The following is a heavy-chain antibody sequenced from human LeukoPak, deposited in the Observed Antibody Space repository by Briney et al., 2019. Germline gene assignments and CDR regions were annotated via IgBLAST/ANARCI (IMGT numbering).Heavy chain of an antibody. V-gene: IGHV1-46*01. CDR1: GYTFTSSY. CDR2: ITPSSGST. D-gene: IGHD4-23*01. J-gene: IGHJ5*02. CDR3: SRRSGGNSGFDP. Sequence: ASVRVSCRASGYTFTSSYMHWVRQAPGQGLEWMGVITPSSGSTTYAQKFQGRVTMTRDTSTSTVYVELSSLTSEDTAVYFCSRRSGGNSGFDPWGQGTLVTVFS.